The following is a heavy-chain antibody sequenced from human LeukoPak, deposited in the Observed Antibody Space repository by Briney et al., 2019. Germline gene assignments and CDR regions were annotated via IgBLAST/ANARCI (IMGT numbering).Heavy chain of an antibody. CDR1: GFTLRSYW. J-gene: IGHJ4*02. CDR2: IKQDGSEK. V-gene: IGHV3-7*02. D-gene: IGHD6-13*01. Sequence: RGSLRLSCAASGFTLRSYWMSWVRQAPGKGLEWVANIKQDGSEKYYVDSVKGRFTISRDNAKNSLYLQMNSLRAEDTAVYYCASFIRQQLVHTDFDYWGQGTLVTVSS. CDR3: ASFIRQQLVHTDFDY.